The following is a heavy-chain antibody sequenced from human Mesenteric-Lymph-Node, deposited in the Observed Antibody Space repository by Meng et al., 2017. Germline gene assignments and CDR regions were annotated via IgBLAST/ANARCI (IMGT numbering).Heavy chain of an antibody. Sequence: SETLSLTCTVSGGSISSSSYYWGWIRQPPGKGLEWIGSIYYSGSTYYNPSLKSRVTISVDTSKNQFSLKLSSVTAADTAVYYCARDNPGARLDWGQGTLVTVSS. CDR1: GGSISSSSYY. D-gene: IGHD1-26*01. CDR2: IYYSGST. CDR3: ARDNPGARLD. V-gene: IGHV4-39*07. J-gene: IGHJ4*02.